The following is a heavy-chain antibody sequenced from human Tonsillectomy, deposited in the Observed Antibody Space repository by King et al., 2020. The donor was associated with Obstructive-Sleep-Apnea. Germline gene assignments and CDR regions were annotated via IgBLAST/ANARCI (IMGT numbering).Heavy chain of an antibody. Sequence: QLQESGPGLVKPSETLSLTCTVSGGSISSSSYYWGWIRQPPGKGLEWIGSIYYSGSTYYNPSLKSRVTISVDTSKNQFSLKLSSVTAADTAVYYCARDSSGYSFLPAFDIWGQGTMVTVSS. CDR3: ARDSSGYSFLPAFDI. J-gene: IGHJ3*02. D-gene: IGHD5-18*01. CDR2: IYYSGST. CDR1: GGSISSSSYY. V-gene: IGHV4-39*07.